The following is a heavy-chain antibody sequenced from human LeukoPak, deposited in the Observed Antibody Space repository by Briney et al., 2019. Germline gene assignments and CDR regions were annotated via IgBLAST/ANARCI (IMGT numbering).Heavy chain of an antibody. CDR1: GYTFTNFE. D-gene: IGHD4-11*01. V-gene: IGHV1-8*01. CDR2: MNPKTGNT. J-gene: IGHJ3*02. CDR3: VRIDYSNAFDI. Sequence: ASVKVSCKASGYTFTNFEINWVRQATGQGLEWMGWMNPKTGNTGSAQKLQGRVTITGNTSISTAYMELSSLRSEDTAVYYCVRIDYSNAFDIWGQGTMVTVSS.